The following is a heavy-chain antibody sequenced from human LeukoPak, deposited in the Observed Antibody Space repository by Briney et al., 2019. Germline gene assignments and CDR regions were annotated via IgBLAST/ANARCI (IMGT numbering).Heavy chain of an antibody. CDR2: INHSGST. V-gene: IGHV4-34*09. Sequence: SETLSLTCAVYGGSFSGYYWSWIRQPPGKGLEWIGEINHSGSTNYNPSLKSRVTISVDTSKNQFSLKLSSVTAAGTAVYYCARYYSPYDFWSPDYFDYWGQGTLVTVSS. CDR1: GGSFSGYY. CDR3: ARYYSPYDFWSPDYFDY. J-gene: IGHJ4*02. D-gene: IGHD3-3*01.